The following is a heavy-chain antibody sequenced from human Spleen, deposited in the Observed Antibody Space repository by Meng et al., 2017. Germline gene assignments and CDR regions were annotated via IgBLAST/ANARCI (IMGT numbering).Heavy chain of an antibody. V-gene: IGHV1-46*01. D-gene: IGHD3-16*01. J-gene: IGHJ5*02. Sequence: LVVVQAAAEVKRPGASVKGPCNASHYTFTSYYMHWVRQAPGQGLGWMGIINPSGGSTEYAQKFQGRVAMTRDTSTSTVYMGLSSLRSEDTAVYYCASGLMREKRDPWFDPWGQGTLVTVSS. CDR1: HYTFTSYY. CDR3: ASGLMREKRDPWFDP. CDR2: INPSGGST.